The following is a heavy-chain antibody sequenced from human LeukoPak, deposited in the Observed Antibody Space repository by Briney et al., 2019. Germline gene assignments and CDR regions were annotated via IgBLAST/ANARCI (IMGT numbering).Heavy chain of an antibody. CDR3: ARGVVIAPQAFDY. J-gene: IGHJ4*02. CDR1: GVSISSTSYY. CDR2: IYYSGST. V-gene: IGHV4-39*01. D-gene: IGHD2-21*01. Sequence: SETLSLTCTVSGVSISSTSYYWGWIRQPPGKGLEWIASIYYSGSTYYNPSLKSRVTISVDTSKNQFSLKLSSVTAADTAVYYCARGVVIAPQAFDYWGQGTLVTVSS.